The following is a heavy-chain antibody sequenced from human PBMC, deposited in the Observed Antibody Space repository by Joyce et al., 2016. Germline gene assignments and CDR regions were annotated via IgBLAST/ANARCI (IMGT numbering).Heavy chain of an antibody. CDR2: MRSKANNDAT. D-gene: IGHD6-13*01. CDR1: GFTFSGCA. V-gene: IGHV3-73*02. CDR3: SSPSAAVGSGFWFDP. J-gene: IGHJ5*02. Sequence: EVKVVESGGGLVQPGGSLKLSCAASGFTFSGCAMHWVRQASGKGREGVGRMRSKANNDATAYAASVKGRFIISRDDSKNTAYLQMNSLKTEDTAVYYCSSPSAAVGSGFWFDPWGQGTLVTVSS.